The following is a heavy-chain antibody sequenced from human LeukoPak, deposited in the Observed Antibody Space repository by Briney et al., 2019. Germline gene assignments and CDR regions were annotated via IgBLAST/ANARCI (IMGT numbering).Heavy chain of an antibody. CDR1: GFTFSDYY. Sequence: GGSLRLSCAASGFTFSDYYMSWIRQAPGKGLEWVSYISSSGSTIYYADSVKGRFTISRDNAKNSLYLQMNSLRAEDTAVYYCARYRNCGSDCYDAFDIWGQGTMVTVSS. D-gene: IGHD2-21*02. CDR2: ISSSGSTI. CDR3: ARYRNCGSDCYDAFDI. J-gene: IGHJ3*02. V-gene: IGHV3-11*01.